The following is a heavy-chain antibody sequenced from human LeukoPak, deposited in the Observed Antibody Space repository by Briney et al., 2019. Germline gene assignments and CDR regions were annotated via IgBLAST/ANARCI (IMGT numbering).Heavy chain of an antibody. CDR3: ARGDYDY. D-gene: IGHD4-17*01. Sequence: KSGGSLRLSCAASGFTFSSYWMNWVRQAPGKGLEWIGTIYYSGSTYYNPSLKTRVTISVDTSKNQFSLKLSSGTAADTAVYYCARGDYDYWGQGTLVTVSS. J-gene: IGHJ4*02. V-gene: IGHV4-39*01. CDR2: IYYSGST. CDR1: GFTFSSYW.